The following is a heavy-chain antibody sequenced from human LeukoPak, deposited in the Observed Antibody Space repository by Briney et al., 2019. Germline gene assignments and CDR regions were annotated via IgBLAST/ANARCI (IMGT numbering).Heavy chain of an antibody. D-gene: IGHD3-10*01. CDR2: INPNTGGT. Sequence: ASVKVSCKASGYTFSGYYIHCVRQAPGQGLEWMGWINPNTGGTKYAQRFQDRVTMTRDTSISTAYMEVRRLRYDDTALYYCARPLRVMIRGAAFRASSDFDPWGQGTLVTVSS. V-gene: IGHV1-2*02. J-gene: IGHJ5*02. CDR1: GYTFSGYY. CDR3: ARPLRVMIRGAAFRASSDFDP.